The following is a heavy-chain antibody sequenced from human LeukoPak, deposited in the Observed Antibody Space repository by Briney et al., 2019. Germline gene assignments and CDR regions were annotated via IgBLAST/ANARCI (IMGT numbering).Heavy chain of an antibody. V-gene: IGHV3-23*01. CDR1: GFTFSSYD. J-gene: IGHJ4*02. Sequence: GGSLILSCAASGFTFSSYDMSWVRQAPGKGLEWVSTISDPGGSTYYADSVKGRFTISRDNSKNTLYLQMNSLRAEDTAVYYCAKLIVTYFDYWGQGTLVTVSS. D-gene: IGHD2-8*01. CDR2: ISDPGGST. CDR3: AKLIVTYFDY.